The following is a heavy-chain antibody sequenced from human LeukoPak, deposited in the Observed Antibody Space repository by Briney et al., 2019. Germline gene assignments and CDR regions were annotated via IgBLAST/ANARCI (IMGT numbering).Heavy chain of an antibody. J-gene: IGHJ4*02. CDR3: ARVGQQWPHYYFDY. CDR2: IYDRGPA. V-gene: IGHV4-30-2*01. CDR1: GGAITSGGYS. D-gene: IGHD6-19*01. Sequence: SETLSLTCTVSGGAITSGGYSWNWIRQPPGKGLEWIGCIYDRGPAYYNPSLKSRFTISVDRPKNQFFLNVTSLTAADTAVYYCARVGQQWPHYYFDYWGQGTLVTVSS.